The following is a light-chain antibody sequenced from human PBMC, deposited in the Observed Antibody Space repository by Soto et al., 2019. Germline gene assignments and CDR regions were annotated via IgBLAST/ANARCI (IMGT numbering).Light chain of an antibody. CDR1: ESVVSNY. CDR3: QQRSNWPPT. CDR2: DAS. Sequence: EIVLTQSPGTLSLSPGERATLSCRATESVVSNYLAWYQLKPGQAPRLLIYDASSRATGIPDRFSGSGSGTDFTLTISSLEPQDFAVYYCQQRSNWPPTFGGGTKVDIK. J-gene: IGKJ4*01. V-gene: IGKV3D-20*02.